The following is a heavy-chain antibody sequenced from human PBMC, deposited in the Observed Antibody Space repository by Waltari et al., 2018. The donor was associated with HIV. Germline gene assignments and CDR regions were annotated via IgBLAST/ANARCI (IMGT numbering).Heavy chain of an antibody. D-gene: IGHD1-26*01. J-gene: IGHJ3*02. CDR2: INQDGSDN. Sequence: EVQLVESGGGLVQPGGSLRLSCGASGFTFGSFWMSWVRQVPGKGLAWVAKINQDGSDNYYEDCGRGRFTSSRENRRNVLYLQMSSLIDDDTAVYYCVRAMAGKWELPQAFDIWGQGTMVIVPS. V-gene: IGHV3-7*04. CDR1: GFTFGSFW. CDR3: VRAMAGKWELPQAFDI.